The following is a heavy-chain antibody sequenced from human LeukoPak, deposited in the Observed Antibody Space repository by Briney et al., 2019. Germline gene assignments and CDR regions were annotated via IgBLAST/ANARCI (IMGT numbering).Heavy chain of an antibody. CDR1: GFTFTSYA. Sequence: GRSLRLSCAASGFTFTSYAMHWVRQAPGTGLEWVAVIWSDGSNKYYADSVKGRFTISRGNSKNTLYLQMNSLRAEDTAVYYCARGIAAAGNPNWFDPWGQGTLVTVSS. CDR2: IWSDGSNK. V-gene: IGHV3-33*08. D-gene: IGHD6-13*01. CDR3: ARGIAAAGNPNWFDP. J-gene: IGHJ5*02.